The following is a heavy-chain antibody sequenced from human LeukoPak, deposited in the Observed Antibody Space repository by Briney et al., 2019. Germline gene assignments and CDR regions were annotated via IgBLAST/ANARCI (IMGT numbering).Heavy chain of an antibody. CDR3: ARWTSSSNYAFDI. Sequence: SETLSLTCAVSGGSIRSYSWGWIRQPPGKGLEWIGSMYYSGSTNYNPSLKSRVTISVDTSKNQFSLRLSSVTAADTALYYCARWTSSSNYAFDIWGQGTMVTVSS. V-gene: IGHV4-59*01. J-gene: IGHJ3*02. CDR2: MYYSGST. CDR1: GGSIRSYS. D-gene: IGHD2-2*01.